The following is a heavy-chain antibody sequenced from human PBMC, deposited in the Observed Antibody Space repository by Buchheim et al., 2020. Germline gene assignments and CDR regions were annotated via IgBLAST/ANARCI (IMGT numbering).Heavy chain of an antibody. J-gene: IGHJ4*01. CDR1: GGSISSYY. Sequence: QVQLQESGPGLVKPSETLSLTCTVSGGSISSYYWSWIRQPPGKGLGWIGYIYHSGSTNYIPSLKSRVTISIDTSKNQFSLKLSSVTAADTAVYYCARDIDYWGQGTL. V-gene: IGHV4-59*01. CDR3: ARDIDY. CDR2: IYHSGST.